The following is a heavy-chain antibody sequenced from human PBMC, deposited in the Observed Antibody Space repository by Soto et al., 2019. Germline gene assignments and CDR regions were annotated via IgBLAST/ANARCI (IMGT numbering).Heavy chain of an antibody. J-gene: IGHJ5*02. CDR1: GGSLNSESYY. D-gene: IGHD2-15*01. CDR2: IYSSGST. V-gene: IGHV4-30-4*01. CDR3: VRGTECATVDACHRYLDA. Sequence: QVRLQESGPGLVKPSQTLSLTCTVSGGSLNSESYYWGWIRQPPGKGLEWIGYIYSSGSTYSNPSPTSPVAMSVDPSHNHFSLTLTSVTAADTAVYFCVRGTECATVDACHRYLDAWGQGIPVAVSS.